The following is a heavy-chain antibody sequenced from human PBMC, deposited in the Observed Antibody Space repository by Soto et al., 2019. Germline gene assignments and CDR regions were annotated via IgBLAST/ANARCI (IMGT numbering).Heavy chain of an antibody. CDR3: ARNSITIFGVVTYYFDY. J-gene: IGHJ4*02. Sequence: PSETLSLTCAVYGGSFSGCYWSWIRQPPGKGLEWIGEINHSGSTNYNPPLKSRVTISVDTSKNQFSLKLSSVTAADTAVYYCARNSITIFGVVTYYFDYWGQGTLVAVSS. D-gene: IGHD3-3*01. V-gene: IGHV4-34*01. CDR2: INHSGST. CDR1: GGSFSGCY.